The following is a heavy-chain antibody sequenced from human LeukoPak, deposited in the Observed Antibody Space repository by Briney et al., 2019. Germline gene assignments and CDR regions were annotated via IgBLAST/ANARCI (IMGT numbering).Heavy chain of an antibody. CDR3: ARIHRSSSWFVWFDP. J-gene: IGHJ5*02. V-gene: IGHV3-64*01. CDR1: GFTFSSYA. Sequence: GGSLRLSCAASGFTFSSYAMQWVRQAPGKGLEYVSAISSNGGSTYYANSVKGRFTIYRDNAKNSLYLQMNSLRAEDPALYYCARIHRSSSWFVWFDPWGQGTLVTVSS. CDR2: ISSNGGST. D-gene: IGHD6-13*01.